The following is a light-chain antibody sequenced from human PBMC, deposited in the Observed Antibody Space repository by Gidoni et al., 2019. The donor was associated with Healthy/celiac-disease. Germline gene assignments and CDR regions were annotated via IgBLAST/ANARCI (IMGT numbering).Light chain of an antibody. CDR3: QAWDSSVV. Sequence: SYELTQQPSVSVSPGQTASITCSGDKWGDKYACWYQQKPGQSPVLVIYQDSKLPSGIPERFSGSNSGNTATLTISGTQAMDEADYYCQAWDSSVVFGGRTKLTVL. CDR2: QDS. CDR1: KWGDKY. V-gene: IGLV3-1*01. J-gene: IGLJ2*01.